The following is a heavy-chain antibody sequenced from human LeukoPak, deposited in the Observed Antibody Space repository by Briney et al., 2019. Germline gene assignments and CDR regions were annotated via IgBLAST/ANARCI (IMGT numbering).Heavy chain of an antibody. V-gene: IGHV3-23*01. J-gene: IGHJ3*02. Sequence: GGSLRLSCTASGFTFSAYAMMWVRQAPGKGPEWVSAIRGGGTSEFYADSVKGRFRISRDNSKDTLFLQMHSLRAEDTAVYYCARDPNGDYIGAFDMWGPGTMVTVSS. D-gene: IGHD4-17*01. CDR2: IRGGGTSE. CDR1: GFTFSAYA. CDR3: ARDPNGDYIGAFDM.